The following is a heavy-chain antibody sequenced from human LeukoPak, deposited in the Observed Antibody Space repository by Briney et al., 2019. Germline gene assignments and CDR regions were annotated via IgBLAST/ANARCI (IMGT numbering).Heavy chain of an antibody. V-gene: IGHV3-33*01. CDR3: ARDGQNGSPYATDV. CDR2: IWYDGSNE. CDR1: GFTFRSHG. D-gene: IGHD3-10*01. Sequence: GGSLRLSCAASGFTFRSHGMHWVRQAPGKGLEWVAGIWYDGSNEDYADSVKGRFTISRDNSKNTLYLQMNSLRVEDTAVYHCARDGQNGSPYATDVWGQGTTVTVSS. J-gene: IGHJ6*02.